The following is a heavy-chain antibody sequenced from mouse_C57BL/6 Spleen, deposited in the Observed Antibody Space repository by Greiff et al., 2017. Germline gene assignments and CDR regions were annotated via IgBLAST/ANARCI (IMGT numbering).Heavy chain of an antibody. Sequence: QVQLQQPGAELVKPGASVKLSCKASGYTFTSYWMQWVKQRPGQGLEWIGEIDPSDSYTTYNQKFKGKATLTVDTSSSTAYMQLSSLTSEDSAVYYCARFSVYYDYDDYWGQGTTLTVSS. V-gene: IGHV1-50*01. J-gene: IGHJ2*01. CDR3: ARFSVYYDYDDY. CDR2: IDPSDSYT. D-gene: IGHD2-4*01. CDR1: GYTFTSYW.